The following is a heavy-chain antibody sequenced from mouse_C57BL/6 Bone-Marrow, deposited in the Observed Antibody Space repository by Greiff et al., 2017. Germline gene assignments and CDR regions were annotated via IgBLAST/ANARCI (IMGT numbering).Heavy chain of an antibody. Sequence: EVQGVESGGGLVQPGESLKLSCESNEYEFPSHDMSWVRKTPEKGLELVAAINSDGGSTYYPDTMESRFLISRDNTNMTLYLQMSSLTSEDTALYYCEGHDGYSWFAYWGQGTLVTVSA. CDR1: EYEFPSHD. CDR3: EGHDGYSWFAY. D-gene: IGHD2-3*01. CDR2: INSDGGST. V-gene: IGHV5-2*01. J-gene: IGHJ3*01.